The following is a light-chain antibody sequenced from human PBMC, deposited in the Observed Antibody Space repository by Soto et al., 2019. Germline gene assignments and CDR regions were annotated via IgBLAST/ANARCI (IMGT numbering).Light chain of an antibody. Sequence: QSVLTQPPSVSGAPGQRITISCTGSSSNIGSRYEVQWYQQLPGTAPKLMISDVSSRPSGVSDRFSGSKSGNTASLTISGLQAGDEATYYCSSYTTSGTFVVFGGGTQLTVL. J-gene: IGLJ2*01. V-gene: IGLV1-40*01. CDR2: DVS. CDR1: SSNIGSRYE. CDR3: SSYTTSGTFVV.